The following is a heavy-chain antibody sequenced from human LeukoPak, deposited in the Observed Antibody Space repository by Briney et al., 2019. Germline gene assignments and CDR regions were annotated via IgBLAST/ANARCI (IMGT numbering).Heavy chain of an antibody. V-gene: IGHV2-5*02. D-gene: IGHD2-15*01. J-gene: IGHJ4*02. CDR3: AHRRGRVEGPSFFAY. Sequence: SGPTLVKPTETLTLTCIFSGYSLSTSGMGMGWLRKPPGKALEWLALIYWDGDKYYSPSLQSRVTISKDTSKNQVVLTMTNMDPLDTATYYCAHRRGRVEGPSFFAYWGQRTLVTVSS. CDR2: IYWDGDK. CDR1: GYSLSTSGMG.